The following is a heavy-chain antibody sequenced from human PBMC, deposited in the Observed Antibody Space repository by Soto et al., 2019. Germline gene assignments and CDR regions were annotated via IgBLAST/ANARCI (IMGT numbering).Heavy chain of an antibody. CDR3: ARVYCTNGVCFDY. D-gene: IGHD2-8*01. J-gene: IGHJ4*02. V-gene: IGHV1-2*02. Sequence: ASVKVSCKASGYTFTGYYMHWVRQAPGQGLEWMGWINPNSGGTNYAQKFQGRVTMTRDTSISTAYMELSRPRSDDTAVYYCARVYCTNGVCFDYWGQGTLVTVSS. CDR1: GYTFTGYY. CDR2: INPNSGGT.